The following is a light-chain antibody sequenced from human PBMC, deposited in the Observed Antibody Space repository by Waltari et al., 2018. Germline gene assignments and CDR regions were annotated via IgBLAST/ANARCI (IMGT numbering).Light chain of an antibody. CDR2: WAS. J-gene: IGKJ4*01. CDR1: QSVLHSSNNKNY. Sequence: DIVMTQSPDSLAVSLGERATINCKSSQSVLHSSNNKNYLAWYQQKPGQPPKPLMYWASTRESGVPDRFSGSGSGTDFTLTISSLQAEDVAVYYCQQCYSLPLTFGGGTKVDIK. CDR3: QQCYSLPLT. V-gene: IGKV4-1*01.